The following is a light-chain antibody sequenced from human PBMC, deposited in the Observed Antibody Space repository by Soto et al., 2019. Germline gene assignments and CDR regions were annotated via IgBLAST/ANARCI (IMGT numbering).Light chain of an antibody. CDR2: WTS. V-gene: IGKV4-1*01. CDR3: HQYFNSPRT. J-gene: IGKJ1*01. Sequence: DIVMTQSPDSLAVSLGERATINCKSSQTLLDSSNNKASLSWYQQKPGQPPKLLIYWTSTREFGVPARFSGSGSGTDFTLTISSLHAEDVAVYYCHQYFNSPRTFGHGTKVEIK. CDR1: QTLLDSSNNKAS.